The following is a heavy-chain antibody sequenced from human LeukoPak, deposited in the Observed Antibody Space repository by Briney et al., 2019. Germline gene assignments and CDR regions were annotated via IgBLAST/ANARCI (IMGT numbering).Heavy chain of an antibody. J-gene: IGHJ4*02. CDR1: GFMFSSYG. V-gene: IGHV3-48*01. Sequence: GGSLRLSCAASGFMFSSYGMNWVRQAPGKGLEWVSYISSSSSTKYYADSVKGRFIISRDNAKNSLYLQMNSLRAEDTAVYFCARDPDFWGQGTLVTVSS. CDR3: ARDPDF. CDR2: ISSSSSTK.